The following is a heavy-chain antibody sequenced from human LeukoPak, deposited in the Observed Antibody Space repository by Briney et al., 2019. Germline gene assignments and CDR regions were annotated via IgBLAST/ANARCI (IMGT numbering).Heavy chain of an antibody. CDR3: TTIKRGNIFGYFDF. J-gene: IGHJ4*02. CDR1: GGSMTTHH. V-gene: IGHV4-59*11. D-gene: IGHD5-18*01. Sequence: SETLSLTCTVSGGSMTTHHWNWIRQAPGKGLEWIGYVFDSGRTKENPSLKSRVTLSADTSKNQLSLRLSSVTAADTAVYYCTTIKRGNIFGYFDFWGQGILVTVSS. CDR2: VFDSGRT.